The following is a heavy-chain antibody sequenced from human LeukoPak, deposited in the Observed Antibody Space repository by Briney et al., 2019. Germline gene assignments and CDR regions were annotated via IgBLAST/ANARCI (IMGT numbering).Heavy chain of an antibody. CDR3: AKDGYCSSTSCYMESAFDI. CDR2: ISYDGSNK. CDR1: GFTFSSYA. V-gene: IGHV3-30-3*01. Sequence: PGGSLRLSCAASGFTFSSYAMHWVRQAPGKGLEWVAVISYDGSNKYYADSVKGRFTISRDNSKNTLYLQMNSLRAEDTAVYYCAKDGYCSSTSCYMESAFDIWGQGTMVTVSS. J-gene: IGHJ3*02. D-gene: IGHD2-2*02.